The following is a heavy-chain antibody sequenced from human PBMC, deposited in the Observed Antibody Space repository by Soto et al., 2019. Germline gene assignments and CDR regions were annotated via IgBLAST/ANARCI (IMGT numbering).Heavy chain of an antibody. V-gene: IGHV4-34*01. Sequence: SETLSLTCAVYGGSFSGYYWSWIRQPPGKGLEWIGEINHSGSTNYNPSLKSRVTISVDTSKNQFSLKLSSVTAADTAVYYCARGSLVATDYWGQGTLVT. CDR2: INHSGST. D-gene: IGHD2-8*02. CDR3: ARGSLVATDY. CDR1: GGSFSGYY. J-gene: IGHJ4*02.